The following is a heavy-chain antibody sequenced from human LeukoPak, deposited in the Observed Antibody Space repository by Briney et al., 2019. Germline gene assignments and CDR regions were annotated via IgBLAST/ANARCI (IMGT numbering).Heavy chain of an antibody. CDR3: ARDLEYSSSSADY. CDR1: GGTFSSYA. CDR2: IIPIFGTA. J-gene: IGHJ4*02. D-gene: IGHD6-6*01. V-gene: IGHV1-69*13. Sequence: SVKVSCKASGGTFSSYAISWVRQAPGQGLEWIGGIIPIFGTANYAQKFQGRVTITADESTSTAYMELSSLRSEDTAVYYCARDLEYSSSSADYWGQGTLVTVSS.